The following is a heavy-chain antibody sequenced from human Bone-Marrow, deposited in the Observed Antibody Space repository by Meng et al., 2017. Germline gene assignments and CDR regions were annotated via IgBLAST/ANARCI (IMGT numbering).Heavy chain of an antibody. CDR1: GGTFSSYA. V-gene: IGHV1-69*06. D-gene: IGHD6-19*01. CDR3: ARDLSNGLAVASYGMDV. J-gene: IGHJ6*02. CDR2: IIPIFGTA. Sequence: SVKVSCKASGGTFSSYAISWVRQAPGQGLEWMGGIIPIFGTANYAQKFQGRVTITADKSTSTAYMELSSLRSEDTAVYYCARDLSNGLAVASYGMDVWGQGTTVTVSS.